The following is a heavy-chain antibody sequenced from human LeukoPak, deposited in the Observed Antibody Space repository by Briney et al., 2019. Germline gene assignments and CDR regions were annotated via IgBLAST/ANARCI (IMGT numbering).Heavy chain of an antibody. Sequence: GGSLRLSCTASGFTFGDHAMSWVRQAPGKGLEWVGFIRSKTYRGTTEYAASVKGRFTISRDDSKSMAYLQMNSLEAEDTGVYYCSRGPIQPWLHHGMDVWGQGTTVTVSS. D-gene: IGHD5-18*01. CDR1: GFTFGDHA. V-gene: IGHV3-49*04. CDR2: IRSKTYRGTT. J-gene: IGHJ6*02. CDR3: SRGPIQPWLHHGMDV.